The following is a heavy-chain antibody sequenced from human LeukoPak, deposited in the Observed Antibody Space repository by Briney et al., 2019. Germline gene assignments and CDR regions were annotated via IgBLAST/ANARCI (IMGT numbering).Heavy chain of an antibody. J-gene: IGHJ6*02. D-gene: IGHD5-18*01. CDR1: GGSISSGDYY. CDR2: IYYSGST. Sequence: PSETLSLTCTVSGGSISSGDYYWSWIRQPPGKGLEWIGYIYYSGSTYYNPSLKSRVTISVDTSKNQFSLKLSSVTAADTAVYYCARGPGYSYGPYYYYGMDVWGQGTTVTVSS. CDR3: ARGPGYSYGPYYYYGMDV. V-gene: IGHV4-30-4*01.